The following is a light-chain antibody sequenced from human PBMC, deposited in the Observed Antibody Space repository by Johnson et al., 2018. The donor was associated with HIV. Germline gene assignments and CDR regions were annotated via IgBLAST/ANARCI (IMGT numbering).Light chain of an antibody. CDR1: SSNVGSNS. CDR2: DRN. CDR3: GTWDSSLSVYV. Sequence: QSVLTQPPSVSAAPGQKVTISCSGSSSNVGSNSVSWYQHLPGIAPKLLVYDRNKRPSGIPDRFSGSKSGTSATLGITGLQTGDEADYYCGTWDSSLSVYVFATGTKVTVL. J-gene: IGLJ1*01. V-gene: IGLV1-51*01.